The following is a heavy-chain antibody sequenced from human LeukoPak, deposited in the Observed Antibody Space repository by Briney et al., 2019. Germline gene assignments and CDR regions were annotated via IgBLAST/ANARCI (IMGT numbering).Heavy chain of an antibody. V-gene: IGHV4-59*08. CDR2: IDYSGST. Sequence: SETLPLTCTGSGGSIGRYYWSWIRQPPGKGLEWIGFIDYSGSTNYNPSLRSRVTISVHSSKNQFSLKLSSVTAADTAVYYCARHYSGSTRVGLDVWGQGTTVIVSS. D-gene: IGHD1-26*01. CDR1: GGSIGRYY. J-gene: IGHJ6*02. CDR3: ARHYSGSTRVGLDV.